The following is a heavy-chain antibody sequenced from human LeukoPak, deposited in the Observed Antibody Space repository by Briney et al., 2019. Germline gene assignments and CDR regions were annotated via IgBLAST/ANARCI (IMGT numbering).Heavy chain of an antibody. J-gene: IGHJ4*02. CDR2: ISSSGSTI. D-gene: IGHD1-7*01. CDR1: GFTFSSYE. Sequence: PGGSLRLSCAASGFTFSSYEMNWVRQAPGKGLEWVSYISSSGSTIYYADSVKGRFTISRDNSKNTLYLQMNSLRAEDTAVYYCARANGLVTGTTLWGQGTLVTVSS. V-gene: IGHV3-48*03. CDR3: ARANGLVTGTTL.